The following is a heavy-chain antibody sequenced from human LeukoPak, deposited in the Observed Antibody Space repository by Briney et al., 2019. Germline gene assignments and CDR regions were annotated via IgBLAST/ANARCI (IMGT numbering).Heavy chain of an antibody. CDR2: ISWNSGSI. CDR3: AKDRQWLVLNFDY. V-gene: IGHV3-9*01. J-gene: IGHJ4*02. CDR1: GFTFDDYA. Sequence: PGRSLRLSCAASGFTFDDYAMHWVRQAPGKGLEWVSGISWNSGSIGYADSVKGRFTISRDNARNSLYLQMNSLRAEDTAVYYCAKDRQWLVLNFDYWGQGTLVTVSS. D-gene: IGHD6-19*01.